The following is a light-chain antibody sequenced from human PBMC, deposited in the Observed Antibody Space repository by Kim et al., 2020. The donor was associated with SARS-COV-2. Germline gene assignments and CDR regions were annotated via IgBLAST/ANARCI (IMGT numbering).Light chain of an antibody. Sequence: ATINCKSSQSDLYRSNNKNYLAWYQQKPGQPPKLLIYWASTRESGVPDRFSGSGSGTDFTLTISSLQAEDVAVYYCQQYYTTPPTFGGGTKVDIK. V-gene: IGKV4-1*01. CDR2: WAS. J-gene: IGKJ4*01. CDR1: QSDLYRSNNKNY. CDR3: QQYYTTPPT.